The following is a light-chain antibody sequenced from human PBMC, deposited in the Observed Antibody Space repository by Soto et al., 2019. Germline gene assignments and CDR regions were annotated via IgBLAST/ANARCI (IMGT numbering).Light chain of an antibody. CDR3: QQYNSYQWT. CDR2: DAS. Sequence: DIQMTQSPFTLSASVGDRVTITCRASQSISSWLAWYQQKPGKAPKLLIYDASSLESGVPSRFSGSGSGTEFTLTISSLQPDDFATYYCQQYNSYQWTFGQGTKVEIK. CDR1: QSISSW. V-gene: IGKV1-5*01. J-gene: IGKJ1*01.